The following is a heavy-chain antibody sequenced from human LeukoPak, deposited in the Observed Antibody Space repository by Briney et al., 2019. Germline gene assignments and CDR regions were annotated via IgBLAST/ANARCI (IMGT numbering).Heavy chain of an antibody. D-gene: IGHD3-3*01. CDR3: ASESGYYPHDY. Sequence: SETLSLTCTVSGGSIRSYSWSWLRQPAEKGLEWIGRMYTSGSTNYNPSLKSRVTMSVDTSKNQFSLKLNSVTAADTAVYYCASESGYYPHDYWGQGTLVTVSS. V-gene: IGHV4-4*07. CDR2: MYTSGST. J-gene: IGHJ4*02. CDR1: GGSIRSYS.